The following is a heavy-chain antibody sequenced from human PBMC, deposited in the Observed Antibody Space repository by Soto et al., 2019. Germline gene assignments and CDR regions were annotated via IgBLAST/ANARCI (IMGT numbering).Heavy chain of an antibody. Sequence: EEQLLESGGGLVQPGGSLRISFVASGFTFSSSAMNWVRQAPGKGLEWVSTFGTSANNTYYADSVRGRFTISRDNSKNTLYLQMNSLRVDDTAVYYCAKARRLLKRGGAFDIWGQGTMVTVSS. CDR3: AKARRLLKRGGAFDI. V-gene: IGHV3-23*01. D-gene: IGHD2-15*01. CDR2: FGTSANNT. CDR1: GFTFSSSA. J-gene: IGHJ3*02.